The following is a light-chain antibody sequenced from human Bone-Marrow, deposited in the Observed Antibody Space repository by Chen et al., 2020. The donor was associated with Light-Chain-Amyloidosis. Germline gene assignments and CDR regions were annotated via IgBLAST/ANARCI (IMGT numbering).Light chain of an antibody. J-gene: IGLJ1*01. CDR3: SSYTITNTLV. CDR2: AVT. Sequence: QSALTQPASVSGSPGQSITISCTGTSSDVGGDNHVSWYQQHPDKAHKLMIYAVTNRPSWVPDRFSGSKSDNTASLTISGLQTEDEADYFCSSYTITNTLVFGSGTRVTVL. V-gene: IGLV2-14*01. CDR1: SSDVGGDNH.